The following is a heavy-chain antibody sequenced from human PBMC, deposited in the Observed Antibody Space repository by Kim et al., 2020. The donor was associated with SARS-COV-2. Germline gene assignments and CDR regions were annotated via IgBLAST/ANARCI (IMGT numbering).Heavy chain of an antibody. D-gene: IGHD1-20*01. CDR2: VTFSGTT. CDR1: GDSISTTNYF. J-gene: IGHJ3*02. CDR3: ARPPRGISRRAFDI. V-gene: IGHV4-39*01. Sequence: SETLSLTCTVSGDSISTTNYFWGWIRQPPGKGLEWIVTVTFSGTTYYNPTFKSRITISIDTSKNQFSLKLSSVTAADTAIYYSARPPRGISRRAFDIWGQGTMVTVSS.